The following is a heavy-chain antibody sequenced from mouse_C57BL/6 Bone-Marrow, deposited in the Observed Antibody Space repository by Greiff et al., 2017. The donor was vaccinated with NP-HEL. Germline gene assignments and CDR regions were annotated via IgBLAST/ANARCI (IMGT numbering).Heavy chain of an antibody. CDR3: ARLGLNYGYLYWYFDV. D-gene: IGHD2-2*01. CDR2: IYPSDSET. Sequence: QVQLQQSGAELVRPGSSVKLSCKASGYTFTSYWMDWVKQRPGQGLEWIGNIYPSDSETHYNQKFKDKATLTVDKSSSTAYMQLSSLTSEDSAVYYCARLGLNYGYLYWYFDVWGTGTTVTVSS. V-gene: IGHV1-61*01. J-gene: IGHJ1*03. CDR1: GYTFTSYW.